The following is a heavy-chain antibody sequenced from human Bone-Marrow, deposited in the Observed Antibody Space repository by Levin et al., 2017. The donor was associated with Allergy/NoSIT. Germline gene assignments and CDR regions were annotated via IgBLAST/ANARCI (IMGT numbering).Heavy chain of an antibody. Sequence: GGSLRLSCAASGFTFSSYSMNWVRQAPGKGLEWVSSISSSSSYIYYADSVKGRFTISRDNAKNSLYLQMNSLRAEDTAVYYCARDPAIPDYCSGGSCYSAYYYYYGMDVWGQGTTVTVSS. D-gene: IGHD2-15*01. CDR3: ARDPAIPDYCSGGSCYSAYYYYYGMDV. CDR1: GFTFSSYS. J-gene: IGHJ6*02. V-gene: IGHV3-21*01. CDR2: ISSSSSYI.